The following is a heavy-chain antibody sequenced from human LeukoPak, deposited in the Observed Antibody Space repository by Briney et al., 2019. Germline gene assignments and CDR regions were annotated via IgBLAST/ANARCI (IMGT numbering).Heavy chain of an antibody. Sequence: SETLSLTCSVSGASISSGSNYWGWIRQPPGKTLEWIGSIYSSGSTYYNPSLKSRVIIIIDTPKNQFSLKLSSVTAADTAVYYCASRGLSSGWYRRGYWGQGTLVTVSS. D-gene: IGHD6-19*01. V-gene: IGHV4-39*07. CDR2: IYSSGST. CDR1: GASISSGSNY. J-gene: IGHJ4*02. CDR3: ASRGLSSGWYRRGY.